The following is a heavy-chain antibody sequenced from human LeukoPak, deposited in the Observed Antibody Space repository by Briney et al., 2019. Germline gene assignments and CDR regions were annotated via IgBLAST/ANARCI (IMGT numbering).Heavy chain of an antibody. D-gene: IGHD2-8*01. CDR1: GFTFSSYG. CDR2: ILASGSPT. V-gene: IGHV3-NL1*01. Sequence: AGRSLRVSCAASGFTFSSYGMHWVRQAPGKGLQWVANILASGSPTYYADSVKGRFIISRDNSKNTVYLQMNSLRVEDTAIYYCAKDLRPDGVDNFDHWGQGILVTVSS. J-gene: IGHJ4*02. CDR3: AKDLRPDGVDNFDH.